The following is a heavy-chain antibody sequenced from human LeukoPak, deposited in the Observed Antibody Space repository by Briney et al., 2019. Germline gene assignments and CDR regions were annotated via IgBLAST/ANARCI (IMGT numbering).Heavy chain of an antibody. CDR1: GFTFCSYA. D-gene: IGHD2-15*01. J-gene: IGHJ4*02. CDR2: ISSSGGAT. Sequence: PGGSLRLSCAASGFTFCSYAMSWVRQAPGKGLEWVSAISSSGGATYYAASVKGRFTISRDMSKNTVFLQMNSLSVEDMAVYYCARQIGYCSDGNCYFDYWGQGALVTVSS. CDR3: ARQIGYCSDGNCYFDY. V-gene: IGHV3-23*01.